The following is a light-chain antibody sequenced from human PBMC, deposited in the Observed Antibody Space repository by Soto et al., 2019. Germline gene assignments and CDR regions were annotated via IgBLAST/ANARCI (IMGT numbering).Light chain of an antibody. CDR1: QSVSSNY. V-gene: IGKV3-20*01. CDR2: GAS. J-gene: IGKJ1*01. CDR3: QQYVTSPPSWT. Sequence: ETVLTQSPGTLSLSPGERATLSCRASQSVSSNYLAWYQHKPGQAPRLLIYGASNRATGIPDRFSGSGSGTVFTLTISRLEPEDFAVYYWQQYVTSPPSWTFGQGTKVEVK.